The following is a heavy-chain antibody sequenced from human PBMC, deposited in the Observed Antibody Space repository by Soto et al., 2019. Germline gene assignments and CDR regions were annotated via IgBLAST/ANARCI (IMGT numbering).Heavy chain of an antibody. CDR1: GGSISSGGYY. V-gene: IGHV4-31*03. D-gene: IGHD1-1*01. CDR2: IYYSGST. J-gene: IGHJ4*02. Sequence: SETQSLTCTVSGGSISSGGYYWSWIRQHPGKGLEWIGYIYYSGSTYYNPSLKSRVTISVDTSKNQFSLKLSSVTAADTAVYYCARVYNWNYSLWGQGTLVTVSS. CDR3: ARVYNWNYSL.